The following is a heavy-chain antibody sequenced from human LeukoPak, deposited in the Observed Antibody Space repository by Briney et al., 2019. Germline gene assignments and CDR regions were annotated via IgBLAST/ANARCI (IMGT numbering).Heavy chain of an antibody. Sequence: PSETLSLTCTVSGGSISSYYWSWIRQPPGKGLEWIGYIYYSGSTNYNPSLKSRVTISVDTSKNQFSLKLSSVTAADTAVYYCAAGVGTPDAFDIWGQGTMVTVSS. J-gene: IGHJ3*02. CDR2: IYYSGST. CDR1: GGSISSYY. V-gene: IGHV4-59*01. CDR3: AAGVGTPDAFDI. D-gene: IGHD1-1*01.